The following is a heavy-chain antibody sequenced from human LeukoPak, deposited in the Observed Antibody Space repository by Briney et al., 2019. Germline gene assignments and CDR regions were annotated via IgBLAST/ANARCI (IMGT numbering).Heavy chain of an antibody. CDR3: ARGSGAAAGAFDY. D-gene: IGHD6-13*01. CDR1: GFTFNDYY. CDR2: INIGGTNT. Sequence: GGSLRLSCAASGFTFNDYYMSWIRQAPGKGLEWLSYINIGGTNTHYADSVKGRFTISRDNAKKSLYLEMNNLRAEDTAVYYCARGSGAAAGAFDYWGQGTLVTVPS. V-gene: IGHV3-11*04. J-gene: IGHJ4*02.